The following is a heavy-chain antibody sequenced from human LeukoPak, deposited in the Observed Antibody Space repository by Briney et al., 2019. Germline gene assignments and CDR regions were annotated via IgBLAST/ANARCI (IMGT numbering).Heavy chain of an antibody. D-gene: IGHD6-19*01. CDR3: ARAALYSSGWYYFDY. V-gene: IGHV3-23*01. CDR2: ISGSGGST. J-gene: IGHJ4*02. Sequence: PGGSLRLSCAASGFTFSSYAMSWVRQAPGKGLEWVSAISGSGGSTYYADSVKGRFTISRDNAKNSLYLQMNSLRAEDTAVYYCARAALYSSGWYYFDYWGQGTLVTVSS. CDR1: GFTFSSYA.